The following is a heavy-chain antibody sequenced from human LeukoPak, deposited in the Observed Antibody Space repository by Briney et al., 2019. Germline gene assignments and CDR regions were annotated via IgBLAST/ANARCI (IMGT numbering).Heavy chain of an antibody. CDR3: VRGWRGSLYDPPDF. V-gene: IGHV5-51*01. D-gene: IGHD3-16*01. J-gene: IGHJ4*02. Sequence: GESLKISCEASGYTLTKHWIGWVRQMPRKGLEWMGIIYPGDSDTRYNPSFQGQVTVSVDKSITTAYLQWSSLKASDTAVYYCVRGWRGSLYDPPDFWGQGTLVTVSS. CDR1: GYTLTKHW. CDR2: IYPGDSDT.